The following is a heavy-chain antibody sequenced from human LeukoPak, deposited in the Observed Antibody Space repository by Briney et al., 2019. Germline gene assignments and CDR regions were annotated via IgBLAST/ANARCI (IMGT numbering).Heavy chain of an antibody. D-gene: IGHD2-8*01. Sequence: GGSLRLSCTGSGFNFNMFAMNCVRQAPGQGLEWVSGLSRGGGTTNYADSVKGRFTISRDKSKNMVFLQMNSLRPEDTAVYYCAKEQRIRHCSEGVCMEGYYFDYWGQGSLVTVSS. CDR2: LSRGGGTT. J-gene: IGHJ4*02. CDR3: AKEQRIRHCSEGVCMEGYYFDY. V-gene: IGHV3-23*01. CDR1: GFNFNMFA.